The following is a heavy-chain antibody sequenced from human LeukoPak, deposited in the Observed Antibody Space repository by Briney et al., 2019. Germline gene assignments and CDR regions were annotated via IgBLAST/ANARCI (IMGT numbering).Heavy chain of an antibody. CDR2: ISSSSSYI. D-gene: IGHD5-18*01. Sequence: GGSLRLSCAASGFTFSSYSMNWVRQAPGKGLEWVSCISSSSSYIYYADSVKGRFTISRDNSKNTLYLQMNSLRAEDTAVYYCAKVRGQKWIQLWLLWFDPWGQGTLVTVSS. CDR1: GFTFSSYS. J-gene: IGHJ5*02. V-gene: IGHV3-21*04. CDR3: AKVRGQKWIQLWLLWFDP.